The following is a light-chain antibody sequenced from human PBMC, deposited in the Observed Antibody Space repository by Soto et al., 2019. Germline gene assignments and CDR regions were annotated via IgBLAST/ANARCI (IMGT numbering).Light chain of an antibody. J-gene: IGKJ1*01. Sequence: DIVMTQSQATLSVSPGEGATLSCRASQSVSNTLAWYQQKPGQAPRLLIYGASTRATGIPARFSGSGSGIEFTLTISSLQSEDFADYYCQQYNDWPQTFGQGTKVDIK. CDR2: GAS. V-gene: IGKV3-15*01. CDR3: QQYNDWPQT. CDR1: QSVSNT.